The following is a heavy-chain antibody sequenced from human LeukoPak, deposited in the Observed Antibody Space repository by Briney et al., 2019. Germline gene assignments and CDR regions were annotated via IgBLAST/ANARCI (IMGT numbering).Heavy chain of an antibody. CDR3: AELGITMIGGV. Sequence: GGSLRLSCAASRFTFSSYSMNWVRQAPGKGLEWVSSISSSGGYTYYADSVKGRFTISRDNAKNSLYLQMNSLRAEDTAVYYCAELGITMIGGVWGKGTTVTISS. D-gene: IGHD3-10*02. CDR2: ISSSGGYT. V-gene: IGHV3-21*01. J-gene: IGHJ6*04. CDR1: RFTFSSYS.